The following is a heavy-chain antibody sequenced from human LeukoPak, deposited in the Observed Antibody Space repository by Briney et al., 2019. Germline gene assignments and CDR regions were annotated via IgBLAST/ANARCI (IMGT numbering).Heavy chain of an antibody. D-gene: IGHD5-12*01. J-gene: IGHJ4*02. CDR1: GFTFSSYS. Sequence: GGSLRLSCAAAGFTFSSYSMNWVRQAPGKGLEWVSYISRSSSTRYYADSVKGRFTISRDNALNSLYLLMKRLRAEDTAVYYCARDRSPYSGYGLNYWGQGTLVTVSS. CDR3: ARDRSPYSGYGLNY. V-gene: IGHV3-48*04. CDR2: ISRSSSTR.